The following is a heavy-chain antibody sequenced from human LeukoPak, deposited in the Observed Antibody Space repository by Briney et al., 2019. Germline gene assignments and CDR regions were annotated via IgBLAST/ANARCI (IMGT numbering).Heavy chain of an antibody. CDR3: ARDVEYSNIYFYYYIDV. J-gene: IGHJ6*03. CDR2: INGGGSPI. V-gene: IGHV3-48*01. D-gene: IGHD6-6*01. Sequence: GGSLRLSCAASGFTFSRDSMNWVRQAPGRGLEWVSYINGGGSPIYYADSVRGRLTISRDNVKNSLYLQMNSLRAEDTALYFCARDVEYSNIYFYYYIDVWGKGTTVTVSS. CDR1: GFTFSRDS.